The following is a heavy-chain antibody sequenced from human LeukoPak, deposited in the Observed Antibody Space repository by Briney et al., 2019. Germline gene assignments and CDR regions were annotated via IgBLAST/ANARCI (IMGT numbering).Heavy chain of an antibody. Sequence: PGGSLRLSCAASGFTSSSCGMHWVRQAPGKGLEWVAVISYDGSNKYYADSVKGRFTISRDNSKNTLYLQMNSLRAEDTAVYYCAKDRPTAGTNFDYWGQGTLVTVSS. J-gene: IGHJ4*02. D-gene: IGHD6-13*01. CDR2: ISYDGSNK. CDR1: GFTSSSCG. CDR3: AKDRPTAGTNFDY. V-gene: IGHV3-30*18.